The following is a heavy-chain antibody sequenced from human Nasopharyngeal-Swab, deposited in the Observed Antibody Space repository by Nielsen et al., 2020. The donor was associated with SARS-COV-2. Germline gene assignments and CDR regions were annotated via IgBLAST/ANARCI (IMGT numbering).Heavy chain of an antibody. Sequence: SGATLEKTPQTLTLTCTFSGFSLSTSGVRVGSIHQPPGQTPKWLALIYWDDDKRYSPSLKSRITITKDTSKNQVVLTMTNMDPVDTATYYCAHRPGVGYCSSTSCYVWFDPWGQGTLVTVSS. J-gene: IGHJ5*02. CDR1: GFSLSTSGVR. D-gene: IGHD2-2*01. V-gene: IGHV2-5*02. CDR3: AHRPGVGYCSSTSCYVWFDP. CDR2: IYWDDDK.